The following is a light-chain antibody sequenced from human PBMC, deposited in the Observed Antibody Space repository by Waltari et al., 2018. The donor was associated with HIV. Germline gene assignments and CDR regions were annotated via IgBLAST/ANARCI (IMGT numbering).Light chain of an antibody. CDR1: TSNIGKNF. CDR3: GTWDSSVSAGV. Sequence: QSVLTQPPSVSAAPGQKVTFSCSGSTSNIGKNFVSWYQQLPETAPQLIIYDNNKRPPWVPDRYSGSKSATSATLAITRLQTGDEADYYCGTWDSSVSAGVFGGGTKLTVL. CDR2: DNN. J-gene: IGLJ2*01. V-gene: IGLV1-51*01.